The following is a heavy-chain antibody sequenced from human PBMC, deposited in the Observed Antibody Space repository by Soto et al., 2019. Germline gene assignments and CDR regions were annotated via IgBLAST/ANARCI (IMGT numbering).Heavy chain of an antibody. D-gene: IGHD6-6*01. Sequence: GSLRLSCAASGFTFSSYSMNWVRQAPGKGLEWVSYISSSSSTIYYADSVKGRFTISRDNAKNSLYLQMNSLRDEDTAVYYCARGGSSSSYYYYGMDVWGPGTTVTVSS. V-gene: IGHV3-48*02. CDR3: ARGGSSSSYYYYGMDV. J-gene: IGHJ6*02. CDR1: GFTFSSYS. CDR2: ISSSSSTI.